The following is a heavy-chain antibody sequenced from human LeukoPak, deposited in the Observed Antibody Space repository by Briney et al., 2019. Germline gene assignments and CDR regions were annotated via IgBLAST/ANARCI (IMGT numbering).Heavy chain of an antibody. CDR1: GFTFSSYS. D-gene: IGHD6-25*01. V-gene: IGHV3-21*01. CDR2: ISSSSSYI. Sequence: SGGSLRLSCAASGFTFSSYSMNWVRQAPGKGLEWVSSISSSSSYIYYADPVKGRFTISRDNAKNSLYLQMNSLRAEDTAVYYCARDLRLRGIDYWGQGTLVTVSS. CDR3: ARDLRLRGIDY. J-gene: IGHJ4*02.